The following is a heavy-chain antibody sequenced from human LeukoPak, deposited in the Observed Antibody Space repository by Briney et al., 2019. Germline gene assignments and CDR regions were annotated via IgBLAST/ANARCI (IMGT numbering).Heavy chain of an antibody. CDR3: AKDEEYYDYAWGSYRHNYFDY. CDR1: GFTFSSYA. CDR2: ISGSGGST. V-gene: IGHV3-23*01. J-gene: IGHJ4*02. D-gene: IGHD3-16*02. Sequence: QTGGSLRLSCAASGFTFSSYAMSWVRQAPGKGLEWVSAISGSGGSTYYADSVKGRFTISRDNSKNTLYLQINSLRAEDTAVYYCAKDEEYYDYAWGSYRHNYFDYWGQGTLVTVSS.